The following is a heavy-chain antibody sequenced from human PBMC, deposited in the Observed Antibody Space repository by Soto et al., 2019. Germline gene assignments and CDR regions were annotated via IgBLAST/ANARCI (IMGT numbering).Heavy chain of an antibody. CDR2: TYYRSKWYY. Sequence: PSQTLSLTCAISGDSVSGNSAVWNWIRQSPSRGLEWLGRTYYRSKWYYDYALSVRSRIAINPDTSKNQVSLQLNSVTPEDTAVYYCASETAMLRGVRNPFDIWGQGKMVTVSS. J-gene: IGHJ3*02. CDR3: ASETAMLRGVRNPFDI. D-gene: IGHD3-10*01. CDR1: GDSVSGNSAV. V-gene: IGHV6-1*01.